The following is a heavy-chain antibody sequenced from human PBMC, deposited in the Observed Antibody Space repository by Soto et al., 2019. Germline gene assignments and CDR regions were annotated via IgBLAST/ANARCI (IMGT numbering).Heavy chain of an antibody. CDR3: TTPDNGSNDGGDS. CDR2: FYYSGST. CDR1: GGSISSGDYY. J-gene: IGHJ4*02. D-gene: IGHD2-8*01. Sequence: SETLSLTCTVSGGSISSGDYYWSWIRQHPGKGLEWIGYFYYSGSTYYNPSLKSRVTISVNTLYLQMNSLKTEDTAVYYCTTPDNGSNDGGDSWGQGTLVTVSS. V-gene: IGHV4-30-4*08.